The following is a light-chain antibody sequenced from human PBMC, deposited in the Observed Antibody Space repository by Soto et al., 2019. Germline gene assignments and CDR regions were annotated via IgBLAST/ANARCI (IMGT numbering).Light chain of an antibody. CDR2: EVS. CDR3: SSYAGRNNLL. V-gene: IGLV2-8*01. Sequence: QSALTQPPSASGSPGQSVTISCTGTSNDVGGYNFVSWYQQHPGKAPKLMIYEVSKRPSGVPDRFSGSKSGNTASLTVSGLQAEDEAGYYCSSYAGRNNLLFGGGTKLTVL. CDR1: SNDVGGYNF. J-gene: IGLJ2*01.